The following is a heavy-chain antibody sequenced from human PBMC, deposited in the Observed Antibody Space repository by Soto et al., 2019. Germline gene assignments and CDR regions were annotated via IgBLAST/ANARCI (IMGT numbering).Heavy chain of an antibody. CDR2: MSFDGANE. CDR1: GFNFTDCV. J-gene: IGHJ6*02. CDR3: AGGGFYHGYVYGMDV. V-gene: IGHV3-30-3*01. D-gene: IGHD2-2*03. Sequence: PGGSLRLSCVASGFNFTDCVIHWVRQAPGRGLEWVAFMSFDGANEFYADFAKGRFTLSRDNSKHTLFLQMKGLRLDDSAVYFCAGGGFYHGYVYGMDVWGQGTTVTVSS.